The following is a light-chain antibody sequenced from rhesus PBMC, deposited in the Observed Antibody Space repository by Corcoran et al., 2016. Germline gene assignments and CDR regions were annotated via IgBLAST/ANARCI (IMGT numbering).Light chain of an antibody. CDR1: QSLSNY. CDR3: QQGYSYPLT. J-gene: IGKJ4*01. Sequence: DIQMTQSPSSLSASVGDRVTITCQASQSLSNYLNWYQQKPGKIPKLLIYRASSLQSGIPSRFSGSGSWTEFTLTISSLQPEDFATYYCQQGYSYPLTFGGGTKVELK. CDR2: RAS. V-gene: IGKV1S9*01.